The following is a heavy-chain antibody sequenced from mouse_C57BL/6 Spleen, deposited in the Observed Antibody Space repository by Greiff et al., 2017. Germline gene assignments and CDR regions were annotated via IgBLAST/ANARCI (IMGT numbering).Heavy chain of an antibody. Sequence: SGAELVRPGASVKMSCKASGYTFTSYNMNWVKQTPRQGLEWIGAIYPGNGDTSYNQKFKGKATLTVDKSSSTAYMQLSSLTSEDSAVYFCARRGTGTGFDYWGQGTTLTVSS. CDR3: ARRGTGTGFDY. V-gene: IGHV1-12*01. D-gene: IGHD4-1*01. CDR2: IYPGNGDT. CDR1: GYTFTSYN. J-gene: IGHJ2*01.